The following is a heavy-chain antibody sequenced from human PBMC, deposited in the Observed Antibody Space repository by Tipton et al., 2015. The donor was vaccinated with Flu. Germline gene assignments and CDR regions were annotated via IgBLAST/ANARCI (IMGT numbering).Heavy chain of an antibody. Sequence: TLSLTCTVSGGSIRSSSYYWGWIRQPPGKGPEWIGSMLYGGSTYYNPSLESRVTISLDTSKNQVSLKLSSVTAADTAVYYCAAHCSGGSCSHAFDIWGQGTMVTVSS. CDR3: AAHCSGGSCSHAFDI. CDR2: MLYGGST. J-gene: IGHJ3*02. V-gene: IGHV4-39*07. CDR1: GGSIRSSSYY. D-gene: IGHD2-15*01.